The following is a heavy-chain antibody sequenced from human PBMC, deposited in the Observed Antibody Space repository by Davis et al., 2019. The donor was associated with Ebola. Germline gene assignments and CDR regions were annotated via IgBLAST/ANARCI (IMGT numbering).Heavy chain of an antibody. J-gene: IGHJ3*02. V-gene: IGHV3-23*01. D-gene: IGHD3-10*01. CDR1: GFTFSSYA. CDR3: AKAGVMVRGVIGAFDI. CDR2: ISGSGGST. Sequence: GGSLRLSCAASGFTFSSYAMSWVRQAPGKGLEWVSAISGSGGSTYYADSVKGRFTISRDNSKNTLYLQMNSLGAEDTAVYYCAKAGVMVRGVIGAFDIWGQGTMVTVSS.